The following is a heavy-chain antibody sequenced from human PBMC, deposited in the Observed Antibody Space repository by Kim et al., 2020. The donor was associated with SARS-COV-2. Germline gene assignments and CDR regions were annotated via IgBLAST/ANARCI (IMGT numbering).Heavy chain of an antibody. CDR1: GYTFTSYA. CDR2: INTNTGNP. D-gene: IGHD3-9*01. J-gene: IGHJ6*03. V-gene: IGHV7-4-1*02. Sequence: ASVKVSCKASGYTFTSYAMNWVRQAPGQGLEWMGWINTNTGNPTYAQGFTGRFVFSLDTSVSTAYLQISSLKAEDTAVYYCARPFSSILTGYDYYYYMDVWGKGTTVTVPS. CDR3: ARPFSSILTGYDYYYYMDV.